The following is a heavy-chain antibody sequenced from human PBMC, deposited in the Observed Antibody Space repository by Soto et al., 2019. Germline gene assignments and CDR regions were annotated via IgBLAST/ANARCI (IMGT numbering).Heavy chain of an antibody. V-gene: IGHV4-30-4*01. Sequence: SETLSLTFTVSGDSISSGDYYWIWIRQPPGMGLEWVGHIHSTGSAYFNPTLKSRLSISKDTSKNQFSLSLNSVTAADTAVYFCAIGLFYALDRYNGRSIDYWGQGALVTVSS. CDR3: AIGLFYALDRYNGRSIDY. D-gene: IGHD1-1*01. CDR1: GDSISSGDYY. J-gene: IGHJ4*02. CDR2: IHSTGSA.